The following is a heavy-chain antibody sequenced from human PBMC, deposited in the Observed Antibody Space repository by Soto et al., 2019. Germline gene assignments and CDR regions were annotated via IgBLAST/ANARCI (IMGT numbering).Heavy chain of an antibody. V-gene: IGHV1-69*02. D-gene: IGHD5-12*01. Sequence: QVQLVQSGAEVKKPGSSVKVSCKASGGTFSSYTISWVRQAPGQGLEWMGRIIPILGIANYAQKFQGRVTITADKSSSTAYMELSSLRSEDTAGYYCARGVFGGYSGYDPNDYWVQGTLVTVSS. CDR1: GGTFSSYT. CDR3: ARGVFGGYSGYDPNDY. CDR2: IIPILGIA. J-gene: IGHJ4*02.